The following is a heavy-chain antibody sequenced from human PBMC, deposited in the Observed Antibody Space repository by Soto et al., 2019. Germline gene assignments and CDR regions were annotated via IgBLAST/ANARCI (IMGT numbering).Heavy chain of an antibody. CDR2: IYYGGST. D-gene: IGHD4-17*01. CDR1: GDSISRSSNY. CDR3: ARHDGTVTLNWFDP. J-gene: IGHJ5*02. V-gene: IGHV4-39*01. Sequence: PSETLSLTCTVSGDSISRSSNYWGWLRQPPGKGLEWIGSIYYGGSTYYNPSLKSRVTISVDTSRNQFSLKLTSVTTADTFVYYCARHDGTVTLNWFDPWGQGSLVTVSS.